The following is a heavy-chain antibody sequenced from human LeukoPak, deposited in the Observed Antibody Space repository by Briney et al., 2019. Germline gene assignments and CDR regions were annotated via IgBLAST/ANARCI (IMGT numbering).Heavy chain of an antibody. CDR3: ARHHVLAAGFDY. J-gene: IGHJ4*02. D-gene: IGHD6-13*01. V-gene: IGHV4-59*08. Sequence: SETLSLTCTVSGDSISSYYWSWIRQPPGKGLEWIGYIYYSGSTNYNPSLKSRVTISVDTSKNQFSLKLSSVTAADTAVYYCARHHVLAAGFDYWGQGTLVTVSS. CDR2: IYYSGST. CDR1: GDSISSYY.